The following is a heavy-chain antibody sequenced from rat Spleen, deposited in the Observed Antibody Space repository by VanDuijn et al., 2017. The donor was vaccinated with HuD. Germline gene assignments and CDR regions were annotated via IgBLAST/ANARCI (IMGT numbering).Heavy chain of an antibody. CDR2: ITSGGSNT. Sequence: EVQLVESGGGLVQPGRSLKLSCAASGFTFSSFAMAWVRQAPKKGLEWVATITSGGSNTYYRDSVKGRFTISRDNAKNTQYLQMDSLRSEDTATYYCTTGLTGRIMDAWGQGASVTVSS. V-gene: IGHV5S13*01. D-gene: IGHD5-1*01. CDR3: TTGLTGRIMDA. J-gene: IGHJ4*01. CDR1: GFTFSSFA.